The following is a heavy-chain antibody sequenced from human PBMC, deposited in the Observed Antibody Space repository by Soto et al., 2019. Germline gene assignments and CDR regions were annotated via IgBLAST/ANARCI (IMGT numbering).Heavy chain of an antibody. CDR3: ARGVDTAMVTTHYYYGMDV. J-gene: IGHJ6*02. CDR1: GYTFTSYD. D-gene: IGHD5-18*01. V-gene: IGHV1-8*01. Sequence: QVQLVQSGAEVKKPGASVKVSCKASGYTFTSYDINWVRQATGQGLEWMGWMNPNSGNTGYAQKFQGRVTMTRNTSINTAYMELSSLRSEDTAVYYCARGVDTAMVTTHYYYGMDVWGQGTTVTVSS. CDR2: MNPNSGNT.